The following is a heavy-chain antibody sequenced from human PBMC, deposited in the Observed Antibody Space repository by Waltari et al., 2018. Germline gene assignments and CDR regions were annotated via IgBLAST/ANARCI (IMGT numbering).Heavy chain of an antibody. V-gene: IGHV4-39*01. CDR2: MYYSGST. D-gene: IGHD3-22*01. Sequence: QLQLQESGPGLVKPSETLSLTCVVSGGSILSAACYWGWVRQPPGKGLEFIGSMYYSGSTYYNPSLKSRVTISVDTSQNQFSLRLSSVTAADTAVYYCARQDYYYVKGYFDLWGRGTLVTVSS. CDR1: GGSILSAACY. CDR3: ARQDYYYVKGYFDL. J-gene: IGHJ2*01.